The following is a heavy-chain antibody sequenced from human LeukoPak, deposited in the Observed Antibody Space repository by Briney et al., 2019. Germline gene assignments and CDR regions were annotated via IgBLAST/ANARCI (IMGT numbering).Heavy chain of an antibody. CDR3: ATVSSSSSHIPPYYEN. V-gene: IGHV1-24*01. D-gene: IGHD6-13*01. CDR2: LDPEDGET. J-gene: IGHJ4*02. CDR1: GNTLTELS. Sequence: ASVKVSCKVSGNTLTELSMHWVRQTPEKGFEWMGGLDPEDGETIYAQKFQGRVTMTEDTSTDTAYMELISLRSDDTAVYYCATVSSSSSHIPPYYENWGQGTLVTVSS.